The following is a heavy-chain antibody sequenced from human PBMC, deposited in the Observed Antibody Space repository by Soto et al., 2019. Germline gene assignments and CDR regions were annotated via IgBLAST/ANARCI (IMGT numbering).Heavy chain of an antibody. D-gene: IGHD3-22*01. CDR2: ISGSGGST. Sequence: AISGSGGSTYYADSVKGRFTISRDNSKNTLYLQMNSLRAEDTAVYYCAKDEDMIVVSNYFDYWGQGTLVTVSS. CDR3: AKDEDMIVVSNYFDY. V-gene: IGHV3-23*01. J-gene: IGHJ4*02.